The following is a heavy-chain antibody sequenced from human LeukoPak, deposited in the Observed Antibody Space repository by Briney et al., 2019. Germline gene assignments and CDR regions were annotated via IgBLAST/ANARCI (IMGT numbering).Heavy chain of an antibody. D-gene: IGHD4-23*01. CDR3: ATTTVVTPVLRGY. CDR1: GFTFSSYA. J-gene: IGHJ4*02. V-gene: IGHV3-23*01. Sequence: GGSLRLSWAASGFTFSSYAMSWVRQAPGKGLEWVSAISGSGGSTYYADSVKGRFTISRDNSKNTLYLQMNSLRAEDTAVYYCATTTVVTPVLRGYWGQGTLVTVSS. CDR2: ISGSGGST.